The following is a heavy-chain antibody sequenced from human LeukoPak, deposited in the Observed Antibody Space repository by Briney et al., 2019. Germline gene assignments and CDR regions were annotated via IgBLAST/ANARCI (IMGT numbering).Heavy chain of an antibody. J-gene: IGHJ4*02. CDR1: GVSISSSSYY. D-gene: IGHD3-22*01. CDR2: ISYSEIT. V-gene: IGHV4-39*01. CDR3: ARHPLLPMYFFDY. Sequence: SETLSLTCTVSGVSISSSSYYWGWIRQPPGKGLERIGSISYSEITYYNPSLKSRVTISVDTSKNQFSLKLTSVTAADTAVYYCARHPLLPMYFFDYWGQGTLVTVSS.